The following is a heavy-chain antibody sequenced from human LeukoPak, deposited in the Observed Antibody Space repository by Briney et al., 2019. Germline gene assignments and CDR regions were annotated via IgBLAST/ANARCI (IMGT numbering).Heavy chain of an antibody. J-gene: IGHJ5*02. CDR3: ATLTTPGWFNP. CDR2: IYYSGST. CDR1: GGSISSTSYY. Sequence: SETLSLTCTVSGGSISSTSYYWGWIRQPPGKGLEWIGNIYYSGSTYYNPSLKSRVTISVDTPKNQFSLKLSSVTAADTAVYYCATLTTPGWFNPWGQGTLVTVSS. V-gene: IGHV4-39*07. D-gene: IGHD1-1*01.